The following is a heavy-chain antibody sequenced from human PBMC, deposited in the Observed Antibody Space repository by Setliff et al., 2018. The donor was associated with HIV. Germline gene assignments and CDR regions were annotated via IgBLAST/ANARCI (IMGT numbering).Heavy chain of an antibody. J-gene: IGHJ6*02. CDR3: ARGVLITKRVTQTGGYYYYYGMDV. CDR1: GYSIRDNFF. CDR2: IYHSGTT. V-gene: IGHV4-38-2*01. Sequence: NPSETLSLTCAVSGYSIRDNFFWGWVRQPPGKRLEWIGSIYHSGTTNYNSSLKSRVTISVDTSNNQFSLTLSSVTAADTAVYYWARGVLITKRVTQTGGYYYYYGMDVWGQGTTVTVSS. D-gene: IGHD2-21*02.